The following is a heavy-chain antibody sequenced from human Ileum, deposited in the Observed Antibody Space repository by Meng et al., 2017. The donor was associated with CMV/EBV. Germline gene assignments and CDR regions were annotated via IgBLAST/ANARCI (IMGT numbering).Heavy chain of an antibody. CDR1: GVSDNSGNYY. Sequence: QVLLQQPGPGLVRLYQPLSLACLVPGVSDNSGNYYWGWVRQPAGKGLEWIGRIYTNGRAGYNPSLKSRVTISMDTSDNQFSLTLNSVTAADTAVYYCTSEPPGEWGRGTLVTVSS. CDR3: TSEPPGE. V-gene: IGHV4-61*02. D-gene: IGHD1-14*01. CDR2: IYTNGRA. J-gene: IGHJ4*02.